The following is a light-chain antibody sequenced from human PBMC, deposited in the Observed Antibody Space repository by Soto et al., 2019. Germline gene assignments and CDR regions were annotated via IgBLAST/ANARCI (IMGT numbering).Light chain of an antibody. Sequence: SSISYTETSSDVGGYNYVSWYQQHPGKAPKLMIYDVSNRPSGVSNRFSGSKSGNTASLTISGLQAEDEADYYCSSYTSSSTPYVFGTGTKVTVL. J-gene: IGLJ1*01. CDR1: SSDVGGYNY. V-gene: IGLV2-14*04. CDR3: SSYTSSSTPYV. CDR2: DVS.